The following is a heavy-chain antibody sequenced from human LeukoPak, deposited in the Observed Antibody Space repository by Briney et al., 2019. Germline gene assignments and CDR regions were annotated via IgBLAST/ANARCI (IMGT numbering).Heavy chain of an antibody. J-gene: IGHJ6*03. Sequence: PGGSLRLSCAASGFTFSSYWMSWVRQAPGKGLEWVANIKHDGREKYFVDSVKERFTISRDNARDSLYLQLNSLRAEDTAVYYCARDSTSFFDNWGHSSYYLDVWGKGTTVTVS. D-gene: IGHD7-27*01. CDR2: IKHDGREK. CDR1: GFTFSSYW. CDR3: ARDSTSFFDNWGHSSYYLDV. V-gene: IGHV3-7*01.